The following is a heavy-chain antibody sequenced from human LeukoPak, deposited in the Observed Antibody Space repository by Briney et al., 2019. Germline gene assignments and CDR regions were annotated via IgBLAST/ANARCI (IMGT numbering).Heavy chain of an antibody. CDR2: ISKSGTYI. J-gene: IGHJ4*02. Sequence: GGSLRLSCAASGFTFRDYTMNWVRQAPGKGLEWVSAISKSGTYIKYADSVKGRFTVSRDNAKNSLFLQMNSLRVEDTAVYYCARDDASIAAALDYWGQGTLVTVSS. D-gene: IGHD6-13*01. CDR1: GFTFRDYT. CDR3: ARDDASIAAALDY. V-gene: IGHV3-21*01.